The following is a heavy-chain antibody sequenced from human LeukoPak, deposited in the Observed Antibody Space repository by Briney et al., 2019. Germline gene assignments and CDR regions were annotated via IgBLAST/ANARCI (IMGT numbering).Heavy chain of an antibody. D-gene: IGHD3-10*01. J-gene: IGHJ2*01. Sequence: SETLSLTCAVYGGSFSGYFWNWIRQPPGKGLEWIGEINHSGSTNYNSSLKSRVTISLETSKNQFSLKLSSVTAADTAVYYCARRRWFGELLYWYLDLWGRGTLVTVSS. CDR2: INHSGST. V-gene: IGHV4-34*01. CDR3: ARRRWFGELLYWYLDL. CDR1: GGSFSGYF.